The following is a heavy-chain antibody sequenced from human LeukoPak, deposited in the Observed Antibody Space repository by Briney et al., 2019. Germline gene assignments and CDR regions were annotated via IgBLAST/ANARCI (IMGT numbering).Heavy chain of an antibody. Sequence: GGSPRLSCAASGFTFSSYSMNWVRQAPGKGLEWVSSISSSSSYIYYADSVKGRFTISRDNAKNSLYLQMNSLRAEDTAVYYCARDPAEYDFWSGYHDYWGQGTLVTVSS. CDR1: GFTFSSYS. CDR3: ARDPAEYDFWSGYHDY. CDR2: ISSSSSYI. V-gene: IGHV3-21*01. J-gene: IGHJ4*02. D-gene: IGHD3/OR15-3a*01.